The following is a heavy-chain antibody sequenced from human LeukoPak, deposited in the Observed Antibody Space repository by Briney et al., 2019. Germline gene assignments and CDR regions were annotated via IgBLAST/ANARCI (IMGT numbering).Heavy chain of an antibody. Sequence: SETLSLTCTVSGGSISSSSYYWGWIRQPPGKGLEWIGSIYYSGSTYYNPSLKSQVTISVDTSKNQFSLKLSSVTAADTAVYYCARLGGWYVFDYWGQGTLVTVSS. V-gene: IGHV4-39*01. D-gene: IGHD6-19*01. J-gene: IGHJ4*02. CDR3: ARLGGWYVFDY. CDR2: IYYSGST. CDR1: GGSISSSSYY.